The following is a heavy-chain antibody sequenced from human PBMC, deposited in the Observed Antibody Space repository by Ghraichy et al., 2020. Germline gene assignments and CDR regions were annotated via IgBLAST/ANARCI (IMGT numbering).Heavy chain of an antibody. CDR3: ARDYDFWSGYYYYYGMDV. V-gene: IGHV3-7*03. CDR2: IKQDGSEK. D-gene: IGHD3-3*01. CDR1: GFTFSSYW. Sequence: GESLNISCAASGFTFSSYWMSWVRQAPGKGLEWVANIKQDGSEKYYVDSVKGRFTISRDNAKNSLYLQMNSLRAEDTAVYYCARDYDFWSGYYYYYGMDVWGQGTTVTVSS. J-gene: IGHJ6*02.